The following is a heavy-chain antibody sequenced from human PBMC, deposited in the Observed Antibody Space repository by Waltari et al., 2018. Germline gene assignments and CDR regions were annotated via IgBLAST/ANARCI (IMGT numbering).Heavy chain of an antibody. V-gene: IGHV3-30*02. CDR1: GFPFSSSG. Sequence: QVQLVESGGGVVQPGGSLRLSCAASGFPFSSSGMHRVRQAPGKGLEWVAFIRYDGSNKYYADSVKGRFTISRDNSKNTLYLQMNSLRAEDTAVYYCAKDSGIAVAGDNYWGQGTLVTVSS. D-gene: IGHD6-19*01. CDR3: AKDSGIAVAGDNY. CDR2: IRYDGSNK. J-gene: IGHJ4*02.